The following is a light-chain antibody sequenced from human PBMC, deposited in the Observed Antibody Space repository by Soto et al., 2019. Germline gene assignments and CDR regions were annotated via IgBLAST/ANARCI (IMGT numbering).Light chain of an antibody. V-gene: IGLV1-44*01. Sequence: QSVLTQPPSASGTPGQRVTISCSGSSSNIGSNTVNWYQQLPGTAPKLLIYGNNNRPSGIPDRFSASKSDSSAALTINGLQAEDEADYHCQSYDNSLGGSRIFGGGTKVTVL. CDR1: SSNIGSNT. CDR2: GNN. J-gene: IGLJ2*01. CDR3: QSYDNSLGGSRI.